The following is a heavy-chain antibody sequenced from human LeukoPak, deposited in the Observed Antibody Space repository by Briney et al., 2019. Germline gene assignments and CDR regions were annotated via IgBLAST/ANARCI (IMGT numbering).Heavy chain of an antibody. CDR3: ARSYCSGNNCYSDYYFDL. D-gene: IGHD2-15*01. J-gene: IGHJ2*01. CDR1: GMTFRRHW. V-gene: IGHV3-7*03. CDR2: ISKDGSGT. Sequence: GGSLRLSCAASGMTFRRHWMSWVRQAPGKGLEWVAKISKDGSGTDYVDSVKGRFTISRDNAKNSLYLQMNSPRAEDTAVYYCARSYCSGNNCYSDYYFDLWGRGTLVIVSS.